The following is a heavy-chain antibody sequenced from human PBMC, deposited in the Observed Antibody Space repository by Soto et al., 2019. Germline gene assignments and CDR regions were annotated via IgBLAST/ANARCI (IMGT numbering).Heavy chain of an antibody. V-gene: IGHV1-18*01. D-gene: IGHD2-15*01. CDR2: ISAYNGNT. CDR3: ARGTPGKGSPSGFRY. Sequence: GASVKVSCKASGYTFTSYGISWVRQAPGQGLEWMGWISAYNGNTNYAQKLQGRVTMTTDTSTSTAYMELRSLRSDDTAVYYCARGTPGKGSPSGFRYWGQGTLVTVSS. CDR1: GYTFTSYG. J-gene: IGHJ4*02.